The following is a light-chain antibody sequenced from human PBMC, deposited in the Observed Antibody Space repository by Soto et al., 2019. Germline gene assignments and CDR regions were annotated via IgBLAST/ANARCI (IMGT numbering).Light chain of an antibody. J-gene: IGKJ4*02. CDR2: GAS. Sequence: EIVLTQSPGTLSLSPGERATLSCRASQSVSSSYLAWFQQKPGQAPRLLIYGASTRATGIPDRFSGSGSETEFTLTISSLESEDFAVYYCQQYGNWPETFGGGTKVDI. CDR1: QSVSSSY. CDR3: QQYGNWPET. V-gene: IGKV3-20*01.